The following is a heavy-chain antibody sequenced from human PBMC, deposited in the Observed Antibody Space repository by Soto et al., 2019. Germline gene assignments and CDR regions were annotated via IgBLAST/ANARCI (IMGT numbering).Heavy chain of an antibody. D-gene: IGHD3-22*01. CDR2: IYPGDSDT. Sequence: GESLKISCKGSGYSFTSYWIGWVRQMPGKGLEWMGIIYPGDSDTRYSPSFQGQVTISADKSISTAYLQWSSLKASDTAMYYCARQYYYDSSGYYDSAFDIWGQGTMVTVSS. V-gene: IGHV5-51*01. J-gene: IGHJ3*02. CDR3: ARQYYYDSSGYYDSAFDI. CDR1: GYSFTSYW.